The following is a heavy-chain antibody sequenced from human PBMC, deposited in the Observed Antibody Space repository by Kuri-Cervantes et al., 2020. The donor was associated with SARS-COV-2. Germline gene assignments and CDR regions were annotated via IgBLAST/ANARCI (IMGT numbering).Heavy chain of an antibody. CDR3: AREGWSGYSHQYYFDY. J-gene: IGHJ4*02. Sequence: GESLKISCAASGFTFSSYAMHWVRQAPGKGLEWVAVISYDGSNKYYADSVKGRFIISRDNSKNTLYLQMNSLRAEDTAVYYCAREGWSGYSHQYYFDYWGQGTLVTVSS. D-gene: IGHD3-3*01. CDR1: GFTFSSYA. CDR2: ISYDGSNK. V-gene: IGHV3-30-3*01.